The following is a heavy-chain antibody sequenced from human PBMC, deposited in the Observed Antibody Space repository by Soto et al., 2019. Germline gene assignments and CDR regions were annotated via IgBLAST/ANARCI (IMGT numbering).Heavy chain of an antibody. CDR3: ARGGERRAYWSFDL. V-gene: IGHV4-30-2*01. D-gene: IGHD1-1*01. J-gene: IGHJ2*01. CDR2: IYHSGGT. CDR1: GGSISSGAHS. Sequence: QVQLQESGSGLVKPSQTLSLTCAVSGGSISSGAHSWSWIRQPPGKGLEWIGYIYHSGGTYYNPSLTGRVTISIDTSRDQFSLKVNSVTAADTAVYYCARGGERRAYWSFDLWGRGTLVTVSS.